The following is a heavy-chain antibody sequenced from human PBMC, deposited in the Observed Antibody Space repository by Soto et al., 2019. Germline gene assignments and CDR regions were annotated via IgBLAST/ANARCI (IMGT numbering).Heavy chain of an antibody. V-gene: IGHV3-11*01. Sequence: GGSLRLSCAASGFTFSDYYMSWIRQAPGKGLEWVSYISSSGSTIYYADSVKGRFTISRDNAKNSLYLQMNSLRAEDTAVYYCARRRSSGWYEASDYWGQGTLVTVSS. J-gene: IGHJ4*02. D-gene: IGHD6-19*01. CDR1: GFTFSDYY. CDR3: ARRRSSGWYEASDY. CDR2: ISSSGSTI.